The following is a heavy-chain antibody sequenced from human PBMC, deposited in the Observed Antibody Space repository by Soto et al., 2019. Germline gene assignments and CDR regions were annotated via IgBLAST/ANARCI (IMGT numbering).Heavy chain of an antibody. V-gene: IGHV3-21*01. J-gene: IGHJ3*02. CDR1: GFTFSTYG. Sequence: GGSLRLSCAASGFTFSTYGIHWVRQAPGKGLGWVSSITSASDYIFYADSVKGRFTISRDNAKNSLYLQMNSLRAEDTAVYYCARVGTGSSTPLDIWGQGTMVTVSS. CDR2: ITSASDYI. D-gene: IGHD3-9*01. CDR3: ARVGTGSSTPLDI.